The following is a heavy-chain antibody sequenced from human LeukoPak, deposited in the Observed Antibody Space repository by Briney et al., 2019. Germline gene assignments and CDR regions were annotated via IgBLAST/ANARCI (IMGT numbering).Heavy chain of an antibody. Sequence: SETLSLTCTVSGGSISSGDYYWSWIRQPPGKGLEWIGYIFYSGSTYSNPSLKSRVTISIDTSKNQFSLELRSVTAADTAVYYCARFVDSYGDYWGQGTLVTVSS. CDR3: ARFVDSYGDY. CDR2: IFYSGST. V-gene: IGHV4-30-4*08. CDR1: GGSISSGDYY. J-gene: IGHJ4*02. D-gene: IGHD5-18*01.